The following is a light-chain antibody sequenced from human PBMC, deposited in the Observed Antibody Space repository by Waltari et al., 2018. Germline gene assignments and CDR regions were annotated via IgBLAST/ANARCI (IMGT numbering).Light chain of an antibody. V-gene: IGLV1-44*01. CDR3: AAWDDSLNGYV. CDR2: KND. CDR1: TSDIGSNT. Sequence: QSVLSQPPSASGTPGQRVTISCSGSTSDIGSNTVNWHQQLPGAAPKLLSYKNDQRPSGVPDRFSGSKSGTSSSLAISGLQSEDEADYYCAAWDDSLNGYVFGNGTRVTVL. J-gene: IGLJ1*01.